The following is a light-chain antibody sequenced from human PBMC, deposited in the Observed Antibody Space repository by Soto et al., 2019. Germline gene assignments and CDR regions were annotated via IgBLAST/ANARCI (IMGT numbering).Light chain of an antibody. Sequence: EIVLTQSPGTLSLSPGERATLSCRASLSVSSSYLAWYQQKPVQAPRLLIYDASSRATGIPDRFSGSGSGTDFTLTISRLEPEDYAVYYCQQYGSSPRTFGQGTKVEIK. J-gene: IGKJ1*01. CDR3: QQYGSSPRT. V-gene: IGKV3-20*01. CDR2: DAS. CDR1: LSVSSSY.